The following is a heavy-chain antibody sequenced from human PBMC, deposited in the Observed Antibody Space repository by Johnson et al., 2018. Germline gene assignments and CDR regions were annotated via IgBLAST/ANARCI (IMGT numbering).Heavy chain of an antibody. D-gene: IGHD3-22*01. CDR2: IWYDGSNK. Sequence: VQLLESGGGLVQPGGSLRLCCAAPGFTFSIYGMHWVRQAPGKGLEWVAVIWYDGSNKDYADYVKGRLTISRDNSKNTLYLQMNSLRAEDTAVYYCARDVPMYFYDSSGYNAFDIWGQGTMVTVSS. CDR3: ARDVPMYFYDSSGYNAFDI. CDR1: GFTFSIYG. V-gene: IGHV3-33*08. J-gene: IGHJ3*02.